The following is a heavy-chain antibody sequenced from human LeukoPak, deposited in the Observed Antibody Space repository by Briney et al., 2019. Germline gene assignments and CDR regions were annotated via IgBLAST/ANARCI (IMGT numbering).Heavy chain of an antibody. CDR3: ERDAGYDFWTGYYDF. Sequence: GGSLRLSCAASGFTFSSYEMNWVRQAPGKGLEWVSYISSSGSTIYYADSVKGRFTISRDNAKNSLYLQMNSLRDDHMVVYYCERDAGYDFWTGYYDFWGQGTLVTVSS. J-gene: IGHJ4*02. CDR2: ISSSGSTI. V-gene: IGHV3-48*03. CDR1: GFTFSSYE. D-gene: IGHD3-3*01.